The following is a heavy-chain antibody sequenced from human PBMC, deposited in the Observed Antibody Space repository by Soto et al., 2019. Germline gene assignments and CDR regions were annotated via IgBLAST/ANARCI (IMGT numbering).Heavy chain of an antibody. D-gene: IGHD3-9*01. J-gene: IGHJ6*02. CDR1: GGSISSGDYY. V-gene: IGHV4-30-4*01. CDR3: ARDLRYFDWLLYSEGMDV. CDR2: IYYSGST. Sequence: SETLSLTCTVSGGSISSGDYYWSWIRQPPGKGLEWIGYIYYSGSTYYNPSLKSRVTISVDTSKNQFSLKLSSVTAADTAVYYCARDLRYFDWLLYSEGMDVWGQGTTVTVSS.